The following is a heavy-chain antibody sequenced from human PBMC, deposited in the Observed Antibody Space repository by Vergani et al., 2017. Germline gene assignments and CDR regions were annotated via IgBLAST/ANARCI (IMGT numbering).Heavy chain of an antibody. D-gene: IGHD1-7*01. V-gene: IGHV3-30-3*01. CDR3: ARDPXNWNFRYYYYYMDV. Sequence: QVQLVESGGGVVQPGRSLRLSCAASGFTFSSYAMHWVRQAPGKGLEWVAVISYDGSNKYYADSVKGRFTISRDNSKNTLYLQMNSLRAEDTAVYYCARDPXNWNFRYYYYYMDVWGKGTTVTVSS. CDR1: GFTFSSYA. J-gene: IGHJ6*03. CDR2: ISYDGSNK.